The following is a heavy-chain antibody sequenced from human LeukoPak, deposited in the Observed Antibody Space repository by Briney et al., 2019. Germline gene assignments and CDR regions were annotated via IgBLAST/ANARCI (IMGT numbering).Heavy chain of an antibody. D-gene: IGHD3-22*01. J-gene: IGHJ3*02. CDR2: INHSGST. Sequence: SETLSLTCTVSGVSISNYYWSWIRQPPGKGLEWIGEINHSGSTNYNPSLKSRVTISVDTSKNQFSLKLSSVTAADTAVYYCARITMIVVVNPHDAFDIWGQGTMVTVSS. CDR3: ARITMIVVVNPHDAFDI. CDR1: GVSISNYY. V-gene: IGHV4-34*01.